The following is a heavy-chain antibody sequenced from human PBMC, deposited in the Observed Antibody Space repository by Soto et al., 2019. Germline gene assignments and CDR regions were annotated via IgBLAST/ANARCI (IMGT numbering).Heavy chain of an antibody. CDR2: IGESGTPT. J-gene: IGHJ6*02. D-gene: IGHD2-2*01. Sequence: GGSLRLSCAASGFTFSSYAMKWVRQAPGKGLEWVSLIGESGTPTYYAESVRGRFTISRDNSGNTLFLEMYSLRAEDTAVYYCARYIPGVRYYGMDVWGQGTTVTVSS. CDR3: ARYIPGVRYYGMDV. CDR1: GFTFSSYA. V-gene: IGHV3-23*01.